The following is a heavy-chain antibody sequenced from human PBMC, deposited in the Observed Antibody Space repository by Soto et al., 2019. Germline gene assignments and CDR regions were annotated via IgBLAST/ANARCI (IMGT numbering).Heavy chain of an antibody. D-gene: IGHD1-1*01. Sequence: EVQLVQSGAEVKKPGATVKISCKVSGYTLTDYYMHWVQQAPGKGLEWMGLIDPEDGETLYAEKFQGRVTMTADTSTDTAYMELSSLSAEDTALYYCATGRTGTTTHWGQGTLVTVSS. CDR1: GYTLTDYY. J-gene: IGHJ4*02. V-gene: IGHV1-69-2*01. CDR2: IDPEDGET. CDR3: ATGRTGTTTH.